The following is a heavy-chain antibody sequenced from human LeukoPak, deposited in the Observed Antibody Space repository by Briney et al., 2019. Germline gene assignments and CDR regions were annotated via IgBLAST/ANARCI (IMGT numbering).Heavy chain of an antibody. CDR3: ARGRLSDDLEWLLPVPFDP. Sequence: GASVKVSCKASRYTFTSYDINWVRQATGQGLEWMGWMNPNSGNTGYAQKFQGRVTMTRNTSISTAYMELSSLRSEDTAVYYCARGRLSDDLEWLLPVPFDPWGQGTLVTVSS. J-gene: IGHJ5*02. CDR1: RYTFTSYD. V-gene: IGHV1-8*01. D-gene: IGHD3-3*01. CDR2: MNPNSGNT.